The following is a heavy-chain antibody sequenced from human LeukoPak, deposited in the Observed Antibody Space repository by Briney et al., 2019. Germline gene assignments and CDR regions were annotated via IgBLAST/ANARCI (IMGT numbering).Heavy chain of an antibody. J-gene: IGHJ4*02. CDR2: INHSGST. V-gene: IGHV4-34*01. Sequence: PSETLSLTCAVYGGSFSGYYWSWIRQPPGKGLEWIGEINHSGSTNYNPSLKSRVTLSVDTSKNQFSLKLSSVTAADTAVYYCARGRSVRFLEWFSSDYWGQGTLVTVSS. CDR3: ARGRSVRFLEWFSSDY. D-gene: IGHD3-3*01. CDR1: GGSFSGYY.